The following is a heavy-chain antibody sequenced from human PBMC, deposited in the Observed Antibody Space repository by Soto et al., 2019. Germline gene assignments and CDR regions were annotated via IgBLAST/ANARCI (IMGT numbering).Heavy chain of an antibody. CDR3: AGDCSSTSCHYYYYGMDV. J-gene: IGHJ6*02. D-gene: IGHD2-2*01. CDR2: IYTSGSI. V-gene: IGHV4-4*07. CDR1: GGSISSYY. Sequence: SETLSLTCTVSGGSISSYYWSWIRQPAGKGLEWIGRIYTSGSINYNPSLKSRVTMSVDTSKNQFSLKLSSVTAADTAVYYCAGDCSSTSCHYYYYGMDVWGQGTTVTVSS.